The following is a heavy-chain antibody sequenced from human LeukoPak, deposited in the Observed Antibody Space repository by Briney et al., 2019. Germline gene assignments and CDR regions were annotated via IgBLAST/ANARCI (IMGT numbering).Heavy chain of an antibody. V-gene: IGHV3-7*01. J-gene: IGHJ4*02. CDR3: ARDRFSGSCDY. CDR1: GFTFSSYW. CDR2: IKQDGSEK. D-gene: IGHD1-26*01. Sequence: GGSLRLSCAASGFTFSSYWMSWVRQAPGKGLEWVANIKQDGSEKYYVDSVKGRFTISRDNAKNSLYLQMNRLRAEDTAVYYCARDRFSGSCDYWGQGTLVTVSS.